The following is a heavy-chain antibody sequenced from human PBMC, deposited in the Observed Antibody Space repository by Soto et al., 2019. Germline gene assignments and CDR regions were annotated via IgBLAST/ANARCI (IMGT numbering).Heavy chain of an antibody. V-gene: IGHV5-51*01. J-gene: IGHJ6*02. D-gene: IGHD2-2*01. Sequence: GESLKISCKGSGYSFTSYWIGWVRQMPGKGLEWMGIIYPGDSDTRYSPSFQGQVTISADKSISTAYLQWSSLKASDTAMYYCARVGGYCSSTSCSHGMDVWGQGTTVTVSS. CDR1: GYSFTSYW. CDR3: ARVGGYCSSTSCSHGMDV. CDR2: IYPGDSDT.